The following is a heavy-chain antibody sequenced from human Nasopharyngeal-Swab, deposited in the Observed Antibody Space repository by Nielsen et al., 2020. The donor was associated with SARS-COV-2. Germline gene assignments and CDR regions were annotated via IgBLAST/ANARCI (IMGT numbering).Heavy chain of an antibody. V-gene: IGHV5-51*01. Sequence: GESLKISCKGSGYNFTTYWIGWVRQMPGKGLEWMGIIYTGDSDTRYSPSFQGQVTISADKSISTAYLQWSSLKASDTAMYYCARRGYGGSGSYYFYYYMDVWGKGTTVTVSS. J-gene: IGHJ6*03. CDR3: ARRGYGGSGSYYFYYYMDV. D-gene: IGHD4-23*01. CDR1: GYNFTTYW. CDR2: IYTGDSDT.